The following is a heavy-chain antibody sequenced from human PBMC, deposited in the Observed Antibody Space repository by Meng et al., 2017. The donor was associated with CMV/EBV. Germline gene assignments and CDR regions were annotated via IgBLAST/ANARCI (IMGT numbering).Heavy chain of an antibody. D-gene: IGHD3-10*01. CDR2: INHSGST. CDR3: ARVMGHYYGSGSYPD. J-gene: IGHJ4*02. Sequence: SETLSLTCAVSGGSFSGYYWSWIRQPPGKGLEWIGEINHSGSTNYNSSLKSRVTISVDTSKNQFSLKLSSVTAADTAVYYCARVMGHYYGSGSYPDWGQGTLVTVSS. V-gene: IGHV4-34*01. CDR1: GGSFSGYY.